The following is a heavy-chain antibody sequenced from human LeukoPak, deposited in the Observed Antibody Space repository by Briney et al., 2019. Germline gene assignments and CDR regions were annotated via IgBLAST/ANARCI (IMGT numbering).Heavy chain of an antibody. CDR1: XXXXXXXX. D-gene: IGHD4-17*01. J-gene: IGHJ4*02. Sequence: GGSLRLSCSAXXXXXXXXXXXXVXXXXXXXXXXXXXISSNXGSTXYXDSVKGRXTXSRDNSKNTLSLQMSSLRAEDTXVYYCVKMIDDYGDPFDYWGQGTLVTVSS. V-gene: IGHV3-64D*06. CDR2: ISSNXGST. CDR3: VKMIDDYGDPFDY.